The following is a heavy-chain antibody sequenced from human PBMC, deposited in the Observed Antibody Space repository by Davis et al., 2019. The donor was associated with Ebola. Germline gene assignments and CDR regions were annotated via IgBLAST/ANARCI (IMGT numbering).Heavy chain of an antibody. CDR3: ARRLDYDILTGYLRQHNWFDP. J-gene: IGHJ5*02. V-gene: IGHV1-18*04. Sequence: ASVKVSCKASGYTFTSYGISWVRQAPGQGLEWMGWISAYNGNTNYAQKLQGRVTMTTDTSTSTAYMELRSLRSDDTAVYYCARRLDYDILTGYLRQHNWFDPWGQGTLVTVSS. CDR2: ISAYNGNT. D-gene: IGHD3-9*01. CDR1: GYTFTSYG.